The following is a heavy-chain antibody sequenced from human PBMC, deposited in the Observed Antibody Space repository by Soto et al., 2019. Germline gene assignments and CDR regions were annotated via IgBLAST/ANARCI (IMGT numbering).Heavy chain of an antibody. V-gene: IGHV1-2*04. D-gene: IGHD5-12*01. Sequence: ASVKVSCKASGYTFTGYYMHWVRQAPGQGLEWMGWINPNSGGTNYAQKFQGWVTMTRDTSISTAYMELNRLRSDDTAVYYCAREGGVVATIESNRRENYGMDVWGQGTTVTVSS. J-gene: IGHJ6*02. CDR3: AREGGVVATIESNRRENYGMDV. CDR2: INPNSGGT. CDR1: GYTFTGYY.